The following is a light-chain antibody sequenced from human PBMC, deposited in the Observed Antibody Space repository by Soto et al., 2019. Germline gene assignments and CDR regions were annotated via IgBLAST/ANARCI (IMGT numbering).Light chain of an antibody. V-gene: IGKV1-5*01. J-gene: IGKJ2*01. CDR3: QQNT. CDR2: DAS. Sequence: DIQMTQSPSTLSASVGDRVTITCRASQSISSWLAWYQQKPGKAPKLLIYDASSLESGVPSRFSGSGSGTEFTLTISSLQPDDFATYYCQQNTFGQGTKLEIK. CDR1: QSISSW.